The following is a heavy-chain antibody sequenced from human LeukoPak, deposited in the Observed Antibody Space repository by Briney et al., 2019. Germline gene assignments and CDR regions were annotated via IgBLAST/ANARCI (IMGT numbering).Heavy chain of an antibody. CDR2: IGNNGGYT. D-gene: IGHD2-15*01. CDR1: GSPFTSPA. Sequence: GGPRKPPWEPPGSPFTSPAISWARRPPGKGLDWASPIGNNGGYTYYADSVQGRFTISRDNSKSTLCLQMNSLRAEDTAVYYYAKQLGYCSDGSCYFPYWGQGTLVTVSS. V-gene: IGHV3-23*01. CDR3: AKQLGYCSDGSCYFPY. J-gene: IGHJ4*02.